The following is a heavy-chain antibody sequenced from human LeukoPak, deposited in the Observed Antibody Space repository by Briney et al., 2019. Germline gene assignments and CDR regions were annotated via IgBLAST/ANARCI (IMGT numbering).Heavy chain of an antibody. CDR3: ARPYSSNWYDAFHI. D-gene: IGHD6-13*01. CDR2: VSYRGDT. J-gene: IGHJ3*02. V-gene: IGHV4-59*01. CDR1: GGPIGSYY. Sequence: SETLSITCTVFGGPIGSYYWSWIRQPPGKGLEWIGYVSYRGDTNYNPSLKSRVTISVDTSKNQFSLKLTSVTAADTAVYYCARPYSSNWYDAFHIWGQGTMVTVSS.